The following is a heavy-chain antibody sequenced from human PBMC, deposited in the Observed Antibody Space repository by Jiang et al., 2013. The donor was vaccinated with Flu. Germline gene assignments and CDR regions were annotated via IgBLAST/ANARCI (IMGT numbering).Heavy chain of an antibody. CDR3: ARRPLYYDSSGYYPFDY. V-gene: IGHV5-10-1*01. CDR2: IDPSDSYT. CDR1: GYSFTSYW. D-gene: IGHD3-22*01. Sequence: GAEVKKPGESLRISCKGSGYSFTSYWISWVRQMPGKGLEWMGRIDPSDSYTNYSPSFQGHVTISADKSISTAYLQWSSLKASDTAMYYCARRPLYYDSSGYYPFDYWGQGTLVTVSS. J-gene: IGHJ4*02.